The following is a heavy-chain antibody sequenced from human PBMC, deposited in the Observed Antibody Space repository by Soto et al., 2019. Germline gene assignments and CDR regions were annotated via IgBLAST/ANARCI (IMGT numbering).Heavy chain of an antibody. CDR3: ASLDCTNGVCRSKFDC. D-gene: IGHD2-8*01. CDR2: VIPIFGTA. V-gene: IGHV1-69*01. Sequence: QVQLVQSGAEVKKPGSSVKVSCTASGGTFSSYAISWVRQAPGQGLEWMGGVIPIFGTANYAQKFKGRVTITADESTSTAYMELSSLRSEDTAFEYCASLDCTNGVCRSKFDCWCQETLVTVSS. J-gene: IGHJ4*02. CDR1: GGTFSSYA.